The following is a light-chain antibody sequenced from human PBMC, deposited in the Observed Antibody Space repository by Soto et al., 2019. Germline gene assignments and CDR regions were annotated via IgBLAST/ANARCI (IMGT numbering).Light chain of an antibody. Sequence: DIPMTQSPSSLSASVGDRVTITCRASQGISSSLAWFQQKPGKVPKLLIYAASTLQSGVPSRFSGSGSGTDFTLTISSLQPEDVATYYGQKYNSAPWTFGQGTRVEIK. V-gene: IGKV1-27*01. CDR3: QKYNSAPWT. CDR1: QGISSS. J-gene: IGKJ1*01. CDR2: AAS.